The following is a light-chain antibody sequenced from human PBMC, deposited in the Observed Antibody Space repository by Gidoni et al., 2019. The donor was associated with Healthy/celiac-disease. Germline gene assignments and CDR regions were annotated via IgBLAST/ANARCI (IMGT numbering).Light chain of an antibody. J-gene: IGKJ2*01. CDR3: QQYNSYSPMYT. V-gene: IGKV1-5*03. CDR1: QSISSW. CDR2: KAS. Sequence: DIQMTQSPPTLSASVGDRVTITCRASQSISSWLDWYQQKPGKAPKLLIYKASSLESGVPSRFSGSGSGTEFTLTISSLQPDDFATYYCQQYNSYSPMYTFGQGTKLEIK.